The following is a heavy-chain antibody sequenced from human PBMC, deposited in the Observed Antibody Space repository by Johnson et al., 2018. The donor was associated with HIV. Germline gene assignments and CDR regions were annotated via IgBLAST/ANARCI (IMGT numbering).Heavy chain of an antibody. CDR3: AKDGAMAFDI. Sequence: QVQLVESGGGVVQPGRSLRLSCAASAFTFRSYSMHWVRQAPGKGLEWVAVISYDGSNKYYADSVKGRFTISRDKSKNTLYLQMNSLRAEDTAVYYCAKDGAMAFDIWGQGTLVTVSS. D-gene: IGHD2-2*01. V-gene: IGHV3-30-3*01. CDR1: AFTFRSYS. J-gene: IGHJ3*02. CDR2: ISYDGSNK.